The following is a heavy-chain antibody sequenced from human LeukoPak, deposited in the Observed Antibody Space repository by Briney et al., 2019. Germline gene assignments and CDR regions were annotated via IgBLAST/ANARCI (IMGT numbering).Heavy chain of an antibody. J-gene: IGHJ4*02. V-gene: IGHV3-21*01. CDR3: ARDLGVIVHPSDY. CDR2: ISSSYNYI. D-gene: IGHD3-16*02. CDR1: GFTFSSYS. Sequence: PGGSLRLSCAASGFTFSSYSMNWVRQAPGKGLEWVSSISSSYNYIYYADSVKGRFTISRDNAKNSLYLQMNSLRAEDTAVYYCARDLGVIVHPSDYWGQGTLVTVSS.